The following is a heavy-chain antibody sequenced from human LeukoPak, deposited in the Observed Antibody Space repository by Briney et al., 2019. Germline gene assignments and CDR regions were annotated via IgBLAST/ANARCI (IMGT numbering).Heavy chain of an antibody. D-gene: IGHD3-22*01. V-gene: IGHV4-61*01. CDR1: GGSVSSGSYY. Sequence: PSETLSLTCTVSGGSVSSGSYYWTWIRQPPGKGLEWIGYIYYSGSTNYNPSLKSRVTISVDTSKNQFSLKLSSVTAADTAVYYCARGDYDSSGYYYPFDYWGQGTLVTVSS. CDR3: ARGDYDSSGYYYPFDY. CDR2: IYYSGST. J-gene: IGHJ4*02.